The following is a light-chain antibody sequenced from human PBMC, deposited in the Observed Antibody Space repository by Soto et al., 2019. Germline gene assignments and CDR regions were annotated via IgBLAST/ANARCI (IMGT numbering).Light chain of an antibody. Sequence: QAVVTQPPSASGTPGQRVTISCSGSSSNIAFNPVNWYQHLPGTAPKVLVYENNRRPSGVPDRFSGSSSGTTVTLTISGVQVEDEADYYCQSADSSGTYVTFGGGTKVTVL. V-gene: IGLV1-44*01. CDR2: ENN. J-gene: IGLJ2*01. CDR3: QSADSSGTYVT. CDR1: SSNIAFNP.